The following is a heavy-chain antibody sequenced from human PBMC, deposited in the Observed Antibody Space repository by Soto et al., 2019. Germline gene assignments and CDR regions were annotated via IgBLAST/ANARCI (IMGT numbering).Heavy chain of an antibody. CDR1: GLSLSTSGVG. CDR3: AHSLSYCTNGVCYLDY. CDR2: IYWDDDK. D-gene: IGHD2-8*01. J-gene: IGHJ4*02. V-gene: IGHV2-5*02. Sequence: QITLKETGPTLVKPTQTLTLTCTFSGLSLSTSGVGVGWIRQPPGKALEWLALIYWDDDKRYSPALKGRLTITIDTSKNQVVLTRPYMDPVDTATYYCAHSLSYCTNGVCYLDYWGQGTLVTVSS.